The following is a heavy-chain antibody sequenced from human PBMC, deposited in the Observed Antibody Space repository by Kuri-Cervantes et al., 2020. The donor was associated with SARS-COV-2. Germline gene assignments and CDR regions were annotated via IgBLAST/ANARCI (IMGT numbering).Heavy chain of an antibody. J-gene: IGHJ4*02. CDR3: ARADFWSGYYSDY. CDR2: IYSGGST. Sequence: GESLKISCAASGFTVSSNYMSWVRQAPGKGLEWVSVIYSGGSTYYADSVKGRFTISRDNSKNTLYLQMNSLRAEDTAVYYCARADFWSGYYSDYWGQGTLVTVSS. CDR1: GFTVSSNY. D-gene: IGHD3-3*01. V-gene: IGHV3-66*01.